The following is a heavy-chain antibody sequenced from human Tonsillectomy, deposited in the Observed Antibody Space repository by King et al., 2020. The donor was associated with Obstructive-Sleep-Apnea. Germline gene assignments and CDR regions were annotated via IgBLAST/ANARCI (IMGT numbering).Heavy chain of an antibody. CDR2: IYYSGST. V-gene: IGHV4-39*07. CDR1: GGSISSSSYY. D-gene: IGHD7-27*01. CDR3: AGSLTGDFYAMDV. J-gene: IGHJ6*02. Sequence: QLQESGPGLVKPSETLSLTCTVSGGSISSSSYYWGWIRQPPGKGLEYIGTIYYSGSTYYNPSLNSRVTISVDTSKTQFSLKLSSVTAADTAVYYCAGSLTGDFYAMDVWGQGTTVTVSS.